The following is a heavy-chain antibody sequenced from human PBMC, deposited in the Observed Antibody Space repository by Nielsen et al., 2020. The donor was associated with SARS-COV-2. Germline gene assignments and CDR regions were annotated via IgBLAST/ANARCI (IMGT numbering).Heavy chain of an antibody. Sequence: ASVKVSCKASGYTFTSYGISWVRQAPGQGLEWMGWISAYNGNTNYAQKLQGRVTMTTDTSTSTAYMELRSLRSEDTAVYYCAATAGVAVLSDYWGQGTLVTVSS. CDR1: GYTFTSYG. V-gene: IGHV1-18*01. D-gene: IGHD2-15*01. J-gene: IGHJ4*02. CDR3: AATAGVAVLSDY. CDR2: ISAYNGNT.